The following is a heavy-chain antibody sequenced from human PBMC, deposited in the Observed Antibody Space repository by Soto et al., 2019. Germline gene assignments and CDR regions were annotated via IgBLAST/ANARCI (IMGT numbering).Heavy chain of an antibody. Sequence: PSETLSLTCTVSGGSISSYYWSWIRQPLGKGLEWIGYIYYSGSTNYNPSLKSRVTISVDTSKNQFSLKLSSVTAADTAVYYCARHSSSNHRRIAARRGPYFDFWGQGTLVTVSS. D-gene: IGHD6-6*01. V-gene: IGHV4-59*08. J-gene: IGHJ4*02. CDR1: GGSISSYY. CDR2: IYYSGST. CDR3: ARHSSSNHRRIAARRGPYFDF.